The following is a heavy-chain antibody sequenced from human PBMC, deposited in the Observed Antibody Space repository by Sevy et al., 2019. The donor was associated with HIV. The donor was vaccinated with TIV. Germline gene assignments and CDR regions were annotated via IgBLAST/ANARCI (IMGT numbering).Heavy chain of an antibody. D-gene: IGHD5-18*01. V-gene: IGHV1-18*01. J-gene: IGHJ5*02. CDR2: ISTYNNNI. Sequence: ASVKVSCKTSGYIFNTFAISWLRQAPGQGPEWMGWISTYNNNIQYAQMFQGRVTMTKDTSTSTAYMEVKSLRSDDTAVYYCAREGYGDNGWLDPWGQGTLVTVSS. CDR1: GYIFNTFA. CDR3: AREGYGDNGWLDP.